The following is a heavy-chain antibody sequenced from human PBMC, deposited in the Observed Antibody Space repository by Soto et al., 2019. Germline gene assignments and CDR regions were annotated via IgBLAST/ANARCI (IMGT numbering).Heavy chain of an antibody. D-gene: IGHD2-15*01. CDR2: IGRDGSRH. J-gene: IGHJ3*01. CDR3: ARDDDIPDKALDM. V-gene: IGHV3-33*01. CDR1: GFIFSQYG. Sequence: QLQLVESGGGVVQPGRSLRLSCAASGFIFSQYGMHWVRQTPDKGLEWVGLIGRDGSRHFYAESVKGRFTISRDNSTNTLYLQIDSLRVEDTALYLCARDDDIPDKALDMWGQGTMVTVS.